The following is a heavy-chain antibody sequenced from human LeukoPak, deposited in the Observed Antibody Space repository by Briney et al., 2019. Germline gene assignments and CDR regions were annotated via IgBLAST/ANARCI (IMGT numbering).Heavy chain of an antibody. J-gene: IGHJ6*03. D-gene: IGHD2-15*01. Sequence: GGSLRLSCAASGFTFSSYDMDWVRHARGKGLEWVSAIGTAGDTYYPGSVKGRFTISRENAKNSLYLQMNSLRAGDTAVYYCARGHGVVYYYMDVWGKGTTATISS. CDR1: GFTFSSYD. CDR2: IGTAGDT. V-gene: IGHV3-13*01. CDR3: ARGHGVVYYYMDV.